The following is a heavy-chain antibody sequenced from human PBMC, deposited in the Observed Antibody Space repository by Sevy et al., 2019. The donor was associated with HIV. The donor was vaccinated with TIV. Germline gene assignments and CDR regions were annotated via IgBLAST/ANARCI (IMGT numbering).Heavy chain of an antibody. V-gene: IGHV4-34*01. CDR1: SESFRRYY. CDR3: ASDSGTYTYYFDY. Sequence: LSLTCGVYSESFRRYYWNWIRQSPEKGLEWIGEINHSGTTNYNPSLKSRVTISVDPSRNQFSLKLNSVTAADTAVYYCASDSGTYTYYFDYWGQGTPVTVSS. D-gene: IGHD1-26*01. CDR2: INHSGTT. J-gene: IGHJ4*02.